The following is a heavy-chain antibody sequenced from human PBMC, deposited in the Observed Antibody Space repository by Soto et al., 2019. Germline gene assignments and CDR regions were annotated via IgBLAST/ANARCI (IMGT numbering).Heavy chain of an antibody. V-gene: IGHV3-21*05. CDR1: GFTLSSYM. CDR3: ARGLDCGGDCSAY. J-gene: IGHJ4*02. CDR2: ISNGGSSI. D-gene: IGHD2-21*02. Sequence: LRLSCATSGFTLSSYMMNWVRQAPGQGLEWISYISNGGSSIDYADSVKGRFTISRDNAKNSLYLQMNSLRAEDTAVYYCARGLDCGGDCSAYWGQGTLVTVSS.